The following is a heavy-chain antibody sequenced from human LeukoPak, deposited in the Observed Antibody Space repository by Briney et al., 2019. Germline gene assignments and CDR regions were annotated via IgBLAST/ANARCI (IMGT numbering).Heavy chain of an antibody. CDR1: RFTVSSNY. CDR3: ARESIAVAGAPFDY. V-gene: IGHV3-69-1*02. J-gene: IGHJ4*02. Sequence: GGSLRLSCAASRFTVSSNYMSWVRQAPGKGLEWVSYISSGSTIYDADSVKGRFTISRDNAKNSLYLQMNSLRAEDTAVYYCARESIAVAGAPFDYWGQGTLVTVSS. CDR2: ISSGSTI. D-gene: IGHD6-19*01.